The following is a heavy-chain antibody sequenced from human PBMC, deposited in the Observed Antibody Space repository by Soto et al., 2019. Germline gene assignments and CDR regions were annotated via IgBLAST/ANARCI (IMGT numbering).Heavy chain of an antibody. J-gene: IGHJ6*02. CDR3: ARGSRGGLQRLVRGSYGMDV. D-gene: IGHD6-13*01. V-gene: IGHV3-30-3*01. Sequence: PGGSLRLSCAASGFTFSSYAMHWVRQAPGKGLEWVAVISYDGSNKYYADSVKGRFTISRDNSKNTLYLQMNSLRAEDTAVYYCARGSRGGLQRLVRGSYGMDVWGQGTTVTVSS. CDR1: GFTFSSYA. CDR2: ISYDGSNK.